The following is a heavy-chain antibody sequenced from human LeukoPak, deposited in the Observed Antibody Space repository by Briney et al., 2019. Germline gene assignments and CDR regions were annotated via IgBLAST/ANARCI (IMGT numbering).Heavy chain of an antibody. CDR3: ARARGSYSFDY. V-gene: IGHV3-11*01. D-gene: IGHD1-26*01. Sequence: PGGSLRLSCAASGFTFSDYYMGWMRQGPGQGLEWVSYISNSGSSIYYADSMKGRFTISRDNAKNSLYLQMISLSAEDTAVYYCARARGSYSFDYGGQGPLVTVSS. J-gene: IGHJ4*02. CDR2: ISNSGSSI. CDR1: GFTFSDYY.